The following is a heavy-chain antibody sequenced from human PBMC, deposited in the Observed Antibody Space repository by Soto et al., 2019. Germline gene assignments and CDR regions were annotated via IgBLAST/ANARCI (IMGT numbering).Heavy chain of an antibody. Sequence: PGGSLRLSCAASGFTFSSYAMSWVRQAPGKGLEWVSAISGSGGSTYYADSVKGRFTISRDNSKNTLYLQMNSLRAEDTAVYYCAKDISWLALKKYYFDYWGQGTLVTVSS. V-gene: IGHV3-23*01. CDR2: ISGSGGST. CDR1: GFTFSSYA. CDR3: AKDISWLALKKYYFDY. D-gene: IGHD5-12*01. J-gene: IGHJ4*02.